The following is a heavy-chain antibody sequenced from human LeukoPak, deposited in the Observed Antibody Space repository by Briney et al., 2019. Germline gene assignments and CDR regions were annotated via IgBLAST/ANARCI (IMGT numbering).Heavy chain of an antibody. CDR3: ARDRYDSSGYSYNWFDP. D-gene: IGHD3-22*01. V-gene: IGHV1-69*13. CDR2: ITPIFGTA. Sequence: SVKVSCKASGGTFSSYALSWVRQAPGQGLEWMGGITPIFGTANYAQKFQGRVTITADESTSTAYMELSSLRSEDTAVYYCARDRYDSSGYSYNWFDPWGQGTLVTVSS. J-gene: IGHJ5*02. CDR1: GGTFSSYA.